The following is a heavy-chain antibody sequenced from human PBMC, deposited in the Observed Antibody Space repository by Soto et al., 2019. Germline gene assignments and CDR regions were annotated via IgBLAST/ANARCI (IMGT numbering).Heavy chain of an antibody. J-gene: IGHJ5*02. D-gene: IGHD3-16*02. CDR3: AREEYRQVDH. CDR2: ISTNTGHT. Sequence: QVPLVQSGDEVKKPGASVKVSCKASGYTFTNYGISWVRQAPGQGLEWMGWISTNTGHTDYARNLRGRVTMTTDASTTTAYMELRSLTSDDTAIYFCAREEYRQVDHWGQGTLVTVSS. V-gene: IGHV1-18*04. CDR1: GYTFTNYG.